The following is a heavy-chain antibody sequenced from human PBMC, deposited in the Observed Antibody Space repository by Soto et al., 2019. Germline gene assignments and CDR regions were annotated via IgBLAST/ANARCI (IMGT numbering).Heavy chain of an antibody. V-gene: IGHV4-34*01. D-gene: IGHD3-3*01. CDR1: GGSFSGYY. Sequence: SETLSLTCAVYGGSFSGYYWSWIRQPPGKVLEWIGEINHSGSTNYNPSLKSRVTISVDTSKNQFSLKLSSVTAADTAVYYCARVLLGYITLFGAVSYYGMDVWGQGTTVTVSS. CDR3: ARVLLGYITLFGAVSYYGMDV. J-gene: IGHJ6*02. CDR2: INHSGST.